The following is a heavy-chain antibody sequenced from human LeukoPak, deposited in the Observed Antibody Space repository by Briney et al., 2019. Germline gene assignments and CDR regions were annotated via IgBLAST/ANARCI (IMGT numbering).Heavy chain of an antibody. CDR2: ISGSGGST. D-gene: IGHD3-3*01. V-gene: IGHV3-23*01. CDR1: GFIFSSYA. J-gene: IGHJ4*02. CDR3: ARDRFFASHY. Sequence: GGSLSLSCAASGFIFSSYAMSWVRQAPGKGLEWVSAISGSGGSTYYADSVKGRFTISRYNSKNTLYPQTNAVRAEYKAVYSCARDRFFASHYWGQGTLVTVSS.